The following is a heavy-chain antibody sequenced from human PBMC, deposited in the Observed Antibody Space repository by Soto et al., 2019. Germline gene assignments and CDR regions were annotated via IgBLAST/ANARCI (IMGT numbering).Heavy chain of an antibody. J-gene: IGHJ3*02. CDR3: ARSYYDSSGFSNDAFDI. CDR2: INPNSGGT. V-gene: IGHV1-2*04. CDR1: GYTFTGYY. D-gene: IGHD3-22*01. Sequence: QVQLVQSGAEVKKPGASVKVSCKASGYTFTGYYMHWVRQAPGQGLEWMGWINPNSGGTNYAQKFQGWVTMTRDTSFSTAYMELSRLRSDDTAVYYCARSYYDSSGFSNDAFDIWGQGTMVTVSS.